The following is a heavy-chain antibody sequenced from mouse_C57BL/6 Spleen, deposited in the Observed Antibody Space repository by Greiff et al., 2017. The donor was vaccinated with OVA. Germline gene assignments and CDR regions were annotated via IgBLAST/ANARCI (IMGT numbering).Heavy chain of an antibody. J-gene: IGHJ3*01. CDR3: ARLGDYDYDWFAY. V-gene: IGHV1-81*01. CDR1: GYTFTSYG. D-gene: IGHD2-4*01. CDR2: IYPRSGNT. Sequence: QVQLQQSGAELARPGASVKLSCKASGYTFTSYGISWVKQRTGQGLEWIGEIYPRSGNTYYNEKFKGKATLTADKSSSTAYMELRSLTSEDSAVYFCARLGDYDYDWFAYWGQGTLVTVSA.